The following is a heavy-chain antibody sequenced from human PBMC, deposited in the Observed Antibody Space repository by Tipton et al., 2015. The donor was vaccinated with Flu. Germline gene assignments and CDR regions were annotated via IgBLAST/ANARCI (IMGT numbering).Heavy chain of an antibody. Sequence: SLRLSCAASGFTFSSYSMNWVRQAPGKGLEWVSSISSSSSYIYYADSVKGRFTISRDNAKNSLYLQMNSLRAEDTAVYYCASMITFGGPSDYWGQGTLVTVSS. D-gene: IGHD3-16*01. J-gene: IGHJ4*02. CDR1: GFTFSSYS. CDR2: ISSSSSYI. CDR3: ASMITFGGPSDY. V-gene: IGHV3-21*01.